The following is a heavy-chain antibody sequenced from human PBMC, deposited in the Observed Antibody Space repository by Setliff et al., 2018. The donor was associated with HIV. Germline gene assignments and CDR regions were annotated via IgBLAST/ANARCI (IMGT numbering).Heavy chain of an antibody. J-gene: IGHJ3*02. CDR1: GYSISSGYY. CDR2: IYHSGIN. CDR3: ARLGYSGSLVGAFDI. D-gene: IGHD1-26*01. V-gene: IGHV4-38-2*02. Sequence: SETLSLTCTASGYSISSGYYWGWIRQPPGKGLEWIGSIYHSGINYYNSSLKSRVTISVDTSKNQFSLNLTSVTAADTAVYYCARLGYSGSLVGAFDIWGQGTMVTVSS.